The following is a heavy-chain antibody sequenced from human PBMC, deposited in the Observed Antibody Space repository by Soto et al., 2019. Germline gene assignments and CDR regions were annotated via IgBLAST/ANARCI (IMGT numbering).Heavy chain of an antibody. J-gene: IGHJ6*02. CDR2: IYKNDTR. Sequence: LRLSCVASGLTVSQNYMAWVRQGPGMGLEWVSVIYKNDTRYYADSVKGRFTISRDTSKNTLSLRMDSLRAEDTAVHYCVRPRPSGENYGMDVWGQGTTVTVSS. CDR3: VRPRPSGENYGMDV. D-gene: IGHD3-10*01. V-gene: IGHV3-53*01. CDR1: GLTVSQNY.